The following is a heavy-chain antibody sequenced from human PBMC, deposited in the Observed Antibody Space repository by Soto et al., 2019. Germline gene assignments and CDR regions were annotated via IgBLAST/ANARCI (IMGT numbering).Heavy chain of an antibody. J-gene: IGHJ4*02. Sequence: EVQLVESGGGLVQPGGSLRLSCAASGFTFSTYWMTWVVQPPGKGLEWLAKMDQDGSETYYVDSVRGRFTVSRDNAKNSLYLQMNSLRVEDTDVYYCVCGGNFFIYWGQGTLVTVSP. CDR2: MDQDGSET. CDR3: VCGGNFFIY. V-gene: IGHV3-7*01. CDR1: GFTFSTYW. D-gene: IGHD3-16*01.